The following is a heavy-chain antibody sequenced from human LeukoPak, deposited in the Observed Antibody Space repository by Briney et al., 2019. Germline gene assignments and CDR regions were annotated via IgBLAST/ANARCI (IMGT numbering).Heavy chain of an antibody. D-gene: IGHD3-10*01. Sequence: GGSLRLSCAASGFTFSSYGMHWVRQAPGKVLEWVAFIRYDGSNKYYADSVKGRFTISRDNSKNTLYLQMNSLRAEDTAVYYCARCMVRGVILGIDPWGQGTLVTVSS. J-gene: IGHJ5*02. CDR2: IRYDGSNK. V-gene: IGHV3-30*02. CDR1: GFTFSSYG. CDR3: ARCMVRGVILGIDP.